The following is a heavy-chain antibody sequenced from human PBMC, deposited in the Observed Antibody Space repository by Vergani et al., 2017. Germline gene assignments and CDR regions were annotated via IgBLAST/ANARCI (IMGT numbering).Heavy chain of an antibody. Sequence: QVQLVQSGAEVKKPGSSVKVSCKASGGTFSSYAISWVRHAPGQGLEWMGGIIPIFGTANYAQKFQGGVTSTAAESTSTAYMELSSLRSEDTAVYYCARPMGYSSSWYGYWGQGTLVTVSS. CDR1: GGTFSSYA. D-gene: IGHD6-13*01. CDR2: IIPIFGTA. V-gene: IGHV1-69*01. CDR3: ARPMGYSSSWYGY. J-gene: IGHJ4*02.